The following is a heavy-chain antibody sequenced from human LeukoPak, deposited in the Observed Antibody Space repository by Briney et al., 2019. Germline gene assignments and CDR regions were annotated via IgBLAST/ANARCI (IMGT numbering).Heavy chain of an antibody. J-gene: IGHJ4*02. CDR3: ARGRTMIVVVTHTASFDY. V-gene: IGHV1-46*01. CDR2: INPSGGST. Sequence: ASVKVSCKASGYTFTSYYMHWVRQAPEQGLEWMGIINPSGGSTSYAQKFQGRVTMTRDTSTSTVYMELSSLRSEDTAVYYCARGRTMIVVVTHTASFDYWGQGTLVTVSS. CDR1: GYTFTSYY. D-gene: IGHD3-22*01.